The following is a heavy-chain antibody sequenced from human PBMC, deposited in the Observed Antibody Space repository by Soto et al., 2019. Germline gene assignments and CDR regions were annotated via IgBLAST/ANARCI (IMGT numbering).Heavy chain of an antibody. CDR1: GGSISSYY. J-gene: IGHJ6*02. D-gene: IGHD3-3*01. Sequence: SETLSLTCTVSGGSISSYYWSWIRQPAGKVLEWIGRIYTSGSTNYNPSLKSRVTMSVDTSKNQFSLKLSSVTAADTAVYYCARDYGLRFLEWLPARAGMDVWGQGTTVTVSS. CDR2: IYTSGST. CDR3: ARDYGLRFLEWLPARAGMDV. V-gene: IGHV4-4*07.